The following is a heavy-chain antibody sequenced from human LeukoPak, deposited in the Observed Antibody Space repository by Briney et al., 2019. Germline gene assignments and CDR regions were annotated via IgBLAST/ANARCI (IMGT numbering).Heavy chain of an antibody. CDR3: ARSHCSSTSCYNDY. CDR2: INSNSGDT. CDR1: GYSFTGYY. Sequence: ASVKVSCTASGYSFTGYYIHWVRQAPGQGLEWVGRINSNSGDTNYAQRFQGRVTMTRDTSITAAYMELSRLRSDDTAVYYCARSHCSSTSCYNDYWGQGTLVTVSS. D-gene: IGHD2-2*02. J-gene: IGHJ4*02. V-gene: IGHV1-2*06.